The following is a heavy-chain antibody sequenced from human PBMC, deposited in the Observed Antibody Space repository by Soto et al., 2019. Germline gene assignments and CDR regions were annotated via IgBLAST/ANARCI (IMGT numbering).Heavy chain of an antibody. J-gene: IGHJ4*02. CDR3: AKASAPGGTYFPVWF. V-gene: IGHV3-23*04. CDR1: GFTFSSYG. Sequence: EVQLVESGGGLVQPGGSLRLSCAASGFTFSSYGMSWVRQAPGKGLEWVSSISGSGGSTYYADSVKGRFTISRDNSKNTLYLQMNSLRAEDTAVYYCAKASAPGGTYFPVWFWGQGTLVTVSS. CDR2: ISGSGGST. D-gene: IGHD1-26*01.